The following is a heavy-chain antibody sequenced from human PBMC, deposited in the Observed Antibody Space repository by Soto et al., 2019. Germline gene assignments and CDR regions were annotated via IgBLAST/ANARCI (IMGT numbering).Heavy chain of an antibody. V-gene: IGHV3-15*07. CDR3: TTGNSPYGSSWGSDYYYYGMDF. CDR2: IKSNTDGGTI. D-gene: IGHD6-6*01. CDR1: GFTFRKAW. Sequence: EVQLVESGGGLEEPGGSLRLSCAASGFTFRKAWMNWVRQAPGEGLEWVGRIKSNTDGGTIDYAVPVKGRFTISRDDSKTTLYLQLNSLKTDDTAVYYCTTGNSPYGSSWGSDYYYYGMDFWGQGTTVTVSS. J-gene: IGHJ6*02.